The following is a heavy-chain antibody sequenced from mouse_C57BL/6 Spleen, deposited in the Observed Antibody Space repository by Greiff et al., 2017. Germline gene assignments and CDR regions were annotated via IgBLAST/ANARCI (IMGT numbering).Heavy chain of an antibody. CDR1: GYAFSSYW. CDR2: IYPGDGDT. V-gene: IGHV1-80*01. D-gene: IGHD2-12*01. Sequence: QVQLQQSGAELVKPGASVKISCKASGYAFSSYWMNWVKQRPGQGLEWIGQIYPGDGDTNYNGKFKGKATLTADKSSSTAYMQLSSLTSEDSAVYFCARGAYYSLYFDVWGTGTTVTVSS. J-gene: IGHJ1*03. CDR3: ARGAYYSLYFDV.